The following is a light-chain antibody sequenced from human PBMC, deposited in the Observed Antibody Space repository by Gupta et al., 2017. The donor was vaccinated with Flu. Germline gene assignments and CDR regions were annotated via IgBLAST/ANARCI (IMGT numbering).Light chain of an antibody. J-gene: IGKJ4*01. CDR3: HQYNDYPLT. Sequence: AWSQKTPGKAPKSLIYGAPHLQSGVQSKFSGRGPGTNFTLTINRLQPADFATYYCHQYNDYPLTFGG. V-gene: IGKV1-16*02. CDR2: GAP.